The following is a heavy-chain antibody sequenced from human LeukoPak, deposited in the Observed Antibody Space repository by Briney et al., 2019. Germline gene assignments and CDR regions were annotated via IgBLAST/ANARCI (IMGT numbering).Heavy chain of an antibody. D-gene: IGHD5-18*01. V-gene: IGHV4-39*01. Sequence: SETLSLTCTVSGGSISSSDYYWGWIRQPPGKGLEWIGNIYYNGTTFYNPSLKSRVTISADTSKNQFSLRLSSVTAADRAVYYCARQKYSYGLDYWGQGTLVTVSS. CDR1: GGSISSSDYY. CDR2: IYYNGTT. CDR3: ARQKYSYGLDY. J-gene: IGHJ4*02.